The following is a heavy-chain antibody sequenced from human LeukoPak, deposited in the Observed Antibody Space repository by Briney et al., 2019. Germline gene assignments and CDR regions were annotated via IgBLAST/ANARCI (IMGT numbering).Heavy chain of an antibody. J-gene: IGHJ4*02. V-gene: IGHV1-46*01. Sequence: ASVKVSCKASGYTFTSYYMHWVRQAPGQGLEWMGIINPSGGSTSYAQKFQGRVTMTRDTSTSTVYMELSSLRSGDTAVYYCARDAITLEDRGVIRATHFDYWGQGTLVTVSS. CDR2: INPSGGST. CDR1: GYTFTSYY. CDR3: ARDAITLEDRGVIRATHFDY. D-gene: IGHD3-10*01.